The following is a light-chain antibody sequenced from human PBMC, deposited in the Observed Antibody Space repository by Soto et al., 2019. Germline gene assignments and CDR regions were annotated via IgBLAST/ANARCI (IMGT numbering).Light chain of an antibody. V-gene: IGKV1-9*01. CDR3: QQRNSSPIT. CDR2: TAS. J-gene: IGKJ5*01. Sequence: DIQLTQSPSFLSASVRDRVTITCRASQGISNYVAWYQQKKGKPPNLLIHTASTLQSGVPSRFRGSGSGTEFTLPISRLQPEDFATYYCQQRNSSPITFGQGTRLEIK. CDR1: QGISNY.